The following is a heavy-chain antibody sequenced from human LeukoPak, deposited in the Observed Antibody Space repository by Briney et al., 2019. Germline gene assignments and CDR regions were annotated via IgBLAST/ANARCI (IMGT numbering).Heavy chain of an antibody. CDR1: GYTLTELS. J-gene: IGHJ4*02. D-gene: IGHD3-16*02. V-gene: IGHV1-24*01. Sequence: ASVKVSCKVSGYTLTELSMHWVRQAPGKGLEWMGGFDPEDGETIYAQKFRGRVTMTEDTSTDTAYMELSSLRSEDTAVYYCATDAGGGVGELSFFDYWGQGTLVTVSS. CDR3: ATDAGGGVGELSFFDY. CDR2: FDPEDGET.